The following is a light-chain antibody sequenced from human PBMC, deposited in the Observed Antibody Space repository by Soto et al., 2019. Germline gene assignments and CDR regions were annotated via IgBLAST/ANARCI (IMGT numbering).Light chain of an antibody. CDR1: QSIRSL. CDR2: GAS. CDR3: QQYNNWPIT. Sequence: EVVMTQSPATLSVSPGERATLSCRAAQSIRSLLAWYQHKPGQAPRLLIYGASTRATAIPARFTGSGSGTEFPLTISSLQSEDFAVYSCQQYNNWPITFGPGTRLEIK. J-gene: IGKJ5*01. V-gene: IGKV3-15*01.